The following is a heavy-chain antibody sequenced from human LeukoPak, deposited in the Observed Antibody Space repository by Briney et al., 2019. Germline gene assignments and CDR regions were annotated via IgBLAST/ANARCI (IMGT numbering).Heavy chain of an antibody. V-gene: IGHV3-21*01. CDR2: ITSSSSYI. CDR3: AGGYSGYDHY. J-gene: IGHJ4*02. Sequence: GGSLRLSCAASGFPFSSYSMNWVRQAAGKGLEWVSSITSSSSYIYYADSVKGRFTISRDNAKKSLYLQMNSLRAEDAAVYYCAGGYSGYDHYWGQGTLVTVSS. CDR1: GFPFSSYS. D-gene: IGHD5-12*01.